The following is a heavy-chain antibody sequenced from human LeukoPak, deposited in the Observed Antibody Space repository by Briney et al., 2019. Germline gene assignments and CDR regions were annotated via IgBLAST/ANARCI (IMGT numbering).Heavy chain of an antibody. V-gene: IGHV1-18*01. CDR2: ISAYNGNT. CDR1: GYTFTKYA. CDR3: ARDHAREQQLDPHWFDP. Sequence: GASVKVSCKAFGYTFTKYAMHWVRQAPGQGLEWMGWISAYNGNTNYAQKLQGRVTMTTDTSTSTAYMELRSLRSDDTAVYYCARDHAREQQLDPHWFDPWGQGTLVTVSS. J-gene: IGHJ5*02. D-gene: IGHD6-13*01.